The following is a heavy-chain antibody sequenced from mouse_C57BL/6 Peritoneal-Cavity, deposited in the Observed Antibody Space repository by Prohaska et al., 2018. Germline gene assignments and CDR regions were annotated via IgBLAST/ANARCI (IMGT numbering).Heavy chain of an antibody. J-gene: IGHJ3*01. D-gene: IGHD2-3*01. Sequence: GTIYNQKFKGKATLTVDKSYSTAYMEIRRLTSEDTAVYYCARFYEGYTPFAYWGQGTLVTVSA. V-gene: IGHV1-18*01. CDR2: GT. CDR3: ARFYEGYTPFAY.